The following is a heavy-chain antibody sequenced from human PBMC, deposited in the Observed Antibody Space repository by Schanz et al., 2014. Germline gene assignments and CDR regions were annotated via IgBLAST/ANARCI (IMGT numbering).Heavy chain of an antibody. J-gene: IGHJ4*02. CDR1: GFSFSDYY. V-gene: IGHV3-11*06. CDR2: VSSSSSYT. Sequence: QMQLVESGGGLVKPGGSLRLSCVASGFSFSDYYMSWIRQAPGKGLEWVSYVSSSSSYTHYADSVKGRFTISRDNAKNSLYLQMNSLRVEDTAVYHCVSSGSYSSYAFWGQGTLVTVSS. CDR3: VSSGSYSSYAF. D-gene: IGHD3-10*01.